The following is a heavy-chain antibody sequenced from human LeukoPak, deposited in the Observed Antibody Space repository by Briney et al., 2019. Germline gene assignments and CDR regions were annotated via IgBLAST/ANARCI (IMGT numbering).Heavy chain of an antibody. Sequence: GGSLRLSCAASGFTFSSYWMSWVRQAPGKGLEWVANIKQDGSEKYYVDSVKGRFTISRDNSKNTLYLQMNSLRAEDTAVYYCARAGEAYYYGSGSPSSFDYWGQGTLVTVSS. CDR1: GFTFSSYW. CDR3: ARAGEAYYYGSGSPSSFDY. D-gene: IGHD3-10*01. J-gene: IGHJ4*02. CDR2: IKQDGSEK. V-gene: IGHV3-7*03.